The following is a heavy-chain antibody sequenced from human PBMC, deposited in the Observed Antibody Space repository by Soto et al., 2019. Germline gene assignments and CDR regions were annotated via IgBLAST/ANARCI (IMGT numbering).Heavy chain of an antibody. V-gene: IGHV3-64*01. Sequence: EVQLVESGGGLVQPGGSLRLSCAASGFTFSSYTMHWVRQAPGKGLEYVSTIVSNGGSTYYANSVKGRFTISRDNXXNTLYLQMGSLRAEDMAVYYCARDGGSSWLYYFDYWGQGTLVTVSS. CDR1: GFTFSSYT. CDR2: IVSNGGST. D-gene: IGHD6-13*01. CDR3: ARDGGSSWLYYFDY. J-gene: IGHJ4*02.